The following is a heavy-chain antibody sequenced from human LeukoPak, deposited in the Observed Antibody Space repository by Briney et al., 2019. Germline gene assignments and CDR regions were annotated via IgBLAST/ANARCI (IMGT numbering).Heavy chain of an antibody. Sequence: GGSLRLSCAASGFNFNIYTFNWVRQAPGKGLEWLAYITSNINTIYYADSVKGRFTISRDNAKNSLYLQMNSLRAEDTAVYYCASLSVAGDYWGQGTLVTVSS. CDR3: ASLSVAGDY. J-gene: IGHJ4*02. CDR2: ITSNINTI. V-gene: IGHV3-48*04. D-gene: IGHD6-19*01. CDR1: GFNFNIYT.